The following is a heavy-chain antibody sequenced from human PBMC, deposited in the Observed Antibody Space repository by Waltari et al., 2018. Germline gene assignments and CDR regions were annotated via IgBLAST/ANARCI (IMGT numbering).Heavy chain of an antibody. J-gene: IGHJ5*02. CDR2: IYYSGST. Sequence: QVQLQESGPGLVKPSETLSLTCTVSGGSISSYYWSWIRQPPGKGLEWIGYIYYSGSTNYTPSLQSRVTISVDTSKNQFSLKLSSVTAADTAVYYCARTQWLVWFDPWGQGTLVTVSS. V-gene: IGHV4-59*08. CDR3: ARTQWLVWFDP. D-gene: IGHD3-22*01. CDR1: GGSISSYY.